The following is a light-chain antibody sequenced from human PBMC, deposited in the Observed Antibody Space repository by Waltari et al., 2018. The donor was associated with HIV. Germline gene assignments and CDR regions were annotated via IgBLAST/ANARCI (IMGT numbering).Light chain of an antibody. CDR2: DTS. CDR3: QQRSNWPPT. J-gene: IGKJ4*01. CDR1: QSVDDY. Sequence: ENVLTQSPATLPLSPGERATLSCRASQSVDDYLAWYQQKPGQAPRLLIYDTSHRVTGIPARFSGSGSGTDFTLTISSLEPEDFAVYYCQQRSNWPPTFGGGTKVEI. V-gene: IGKV3-11*01.